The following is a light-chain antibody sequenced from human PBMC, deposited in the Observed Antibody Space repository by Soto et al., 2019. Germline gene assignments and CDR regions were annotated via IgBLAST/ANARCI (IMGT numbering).Light chain of an antibody. CDR1: QRVSAGS. J-gene: IGKJ4*01. Sequence: EIVLTQSPGTLSLSPGERGTLSCRASQRVSAGSLAWYQQKPGQPPRLLVYATSISVTGIPDRFSGSGSGTDFTLNINRLESEDFAMYYCQQYGTSPGLTFGGGTKVEIK. V-gene: IGKV3-20*01. CDR3: QQYGTSPGLT. CDR2: ATS.